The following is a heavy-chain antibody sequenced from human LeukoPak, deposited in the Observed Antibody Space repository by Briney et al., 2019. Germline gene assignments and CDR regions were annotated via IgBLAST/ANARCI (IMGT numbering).Heavy chain of an antibody. V-gene: IGHV3-48*03. D-gene: IGHD3-16*02. Sequence: GGSLRLSCAASGSTFSSHWLSWVRQAPGKGLEWVSYISSSGTTIYYADSVKGRFTLSRDNAKNSLYLQMNSLRAEDTALYYCARFLSSMDFWGQGTLVTVSS. CDR3: ARFLSSMDF. CDR2: ISSSGTTI. CDR1: GSTFSSHW. J-gene: IGHJ4*02.